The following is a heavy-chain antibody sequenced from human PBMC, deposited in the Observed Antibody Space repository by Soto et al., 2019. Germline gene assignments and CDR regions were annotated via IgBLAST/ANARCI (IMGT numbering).Heavy chain of an antibody. D-gene: IGHD3-16*01. CDR2: IYYSGST. CDR3: ARRGAGQEMYYFDY. V-gene: IGHV4-31*03. J-gene: IGHJ4*02. CDR1: GGSISSGGYY. Sequence: PSETLSLTCTVSGGSISSGGYYWSWIRQHPGKGLEWIGYIYYSGSTYYNPSLKSRVTISVDTSKNQFSLKLSSVTAADTAVYYCARRGAGQEMYYFDYWGQGTLVTVSS.